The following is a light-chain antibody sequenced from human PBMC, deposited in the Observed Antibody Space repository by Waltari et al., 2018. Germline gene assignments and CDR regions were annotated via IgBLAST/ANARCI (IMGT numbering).Light chain of an antibody. V-gene: IGKV3-20*01. Sequence: EIVLTQSPGTLSLSPGERATLSCRASQSVSNNYLTWYQQKPGQAPRLLIYGASTRATSIPDRFSGSGSGTDFTLTISRLEPEDFAVYYCQQYGSSPPLTFGPGTKVDIK. CDR2: GAS. CDR3: QQYGSSPPLT. J-gene: IGKJ3*01. CDR1: QSVSNNY.